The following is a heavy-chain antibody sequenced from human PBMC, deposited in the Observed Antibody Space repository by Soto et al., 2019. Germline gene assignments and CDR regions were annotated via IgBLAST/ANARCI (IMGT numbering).Heavy chain of an antibody. V-gene: IGHV5-51*01. D-gene: IGHD3-22*01. CDR2: IYPADSDT. J-gene: IGHJ4*02. CDR1: GYSFSIFW. CDR3: ATLGYDSSEYPFEY. Sequence: GESLKISCKGSGYSFSIFWISWVRQMPGKGLEWMGVIYPADSDTRYSPSFEGQVTISADKSFSTVYLQWSSLKASDTAMYYCATLGYDSSEYPFEYWCQGTLVTVSS.